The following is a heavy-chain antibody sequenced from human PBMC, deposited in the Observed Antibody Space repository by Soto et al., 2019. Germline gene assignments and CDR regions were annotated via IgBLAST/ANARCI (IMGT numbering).Heavy chain of an antibody. CDR2: VHHDGRT. D-gene: IGHD2-2*01. CDR1: GDSISSTNW. J-gene: IGHJ5*02. Sequence: SETLSLTCAVSGDSISSTNWWNWVRQSPGAGLEWIGEVHHDGRTNYNPSLKSRVAISVDKSNNHFSLKLNFMTAADTAIYYCARVRQYCSRHSCYLDPWGQGALVTVSS. V-gene: IGHV4-4*02. CDR3: ARVRQYCSRHSCYLDP.